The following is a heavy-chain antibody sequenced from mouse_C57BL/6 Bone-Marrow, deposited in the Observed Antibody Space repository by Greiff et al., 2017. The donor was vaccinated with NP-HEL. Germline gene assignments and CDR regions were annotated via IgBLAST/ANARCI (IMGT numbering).Heavy chain of an antibody. Sequence: EVHLVESEGGLVQPGSSMKLSCTASGFTFSDYYMAWVRQVPEKGLEWVANINYDGSSTYYLDSLKSRFIISRDNAKNILYLQMSSLKSEDTATYYCARDQANWDLDYWGQGTSVTVSS. CDR1: GFTFSDYY. D-gene: IGHD4-1*01. V-gene: IGHV5-16*01. CDR2: INYDGSST. CDR3: ARDQANWDLDY. J-gene: IGHJ4*01.